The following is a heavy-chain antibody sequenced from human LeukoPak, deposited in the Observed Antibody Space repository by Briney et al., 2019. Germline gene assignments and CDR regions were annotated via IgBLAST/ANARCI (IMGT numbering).Heavy chain of an antibody. D-gene: IGHD6-6*01. Sequence: SETLSLTCTVSGYSISTGYYWDWIRQPPGKGLEWIGTFYHGGSTYYNPSLKSRVTISVDTSKNQFSLNLTSLTAADTAVYYLARAMSIAARPQTIFDYWGQGTLVTVS. CDR3: ARAMSIAARPQTIFDY. CDR2: FYHGGST. V-gene: IGHV4-38-2*02. CDR1: GYSISTGYY. J-gene: IGHJ4*02.